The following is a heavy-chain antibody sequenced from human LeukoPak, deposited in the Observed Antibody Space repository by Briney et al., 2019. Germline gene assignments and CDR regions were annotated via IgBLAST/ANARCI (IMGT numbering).Heavy chain of an antibody. Sequence: SETLSLTCAVYGGSFSGYYWSWIRQPPGKGLEWIGEINHSGSTNYNPSLKSRVTIPVDTSKNQFSLKLSSVTAADTAVYYCARFNSYSSGWYVGSSFDYWGQGTLVTVSS. CDR1: GGSFSGYY. J-gene: IGHJ4*02. CDR2: INHSGST. V-gene: IGHV4-34*01. D-gene: IGHD6-19*01. CDR3: ARFNSYSSGWYVGSSFDY.